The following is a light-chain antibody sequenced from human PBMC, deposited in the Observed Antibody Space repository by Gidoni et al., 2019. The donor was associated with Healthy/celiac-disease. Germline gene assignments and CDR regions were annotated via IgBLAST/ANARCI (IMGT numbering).Light chain of an antibody. CDR2: AAS. V-gene: IGKV1-39*01. J-gene: IGKJ5*01. CDR3: QQSYSTPIT. CDR1: QSISSY. Sequence: DIQMTQSPSSLSASVGDRVTITFRASQSISSYLNWYQQKPGKAPKLLIDAASRLQSGVPSRFSGSGSGTDFTLTISSLQPEDFATYYCQQSYSTPITFGQGTRLEIK.